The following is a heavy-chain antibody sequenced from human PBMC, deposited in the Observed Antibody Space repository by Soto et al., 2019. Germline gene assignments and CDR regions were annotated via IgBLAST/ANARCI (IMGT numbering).Heavy chain of an antibody. CDR2: IYYSGNT. V-gene: IGHV4-39*01. J-gene: IGHJ4*01. D-gene: IGHD2-2*01. Sequence: SETLSLTCTVYGGSITSSNYHWGWSRQPPGKGLEWIGTIYYSGNTYYNPSLKSRVTMSMDASKNQFSLTLSSVAVADTAVYYCSRLTNARPGDDWGHGTLVTVSS. CDR1: GGSITSSNYH. CDR3: SRLTNARPGDD.